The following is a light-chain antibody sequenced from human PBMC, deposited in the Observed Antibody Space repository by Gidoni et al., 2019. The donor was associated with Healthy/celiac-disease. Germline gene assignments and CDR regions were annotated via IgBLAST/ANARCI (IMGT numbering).Light chain of an antibody. V-gene: IGKV4-1*01. CDR2: WAS. J-gene: IGKJ2*04. CDR1: QSVLYSSNNKNY. CDR3: QQYYSTPCS. Sequence: DIVMTQSPHSLAGSLGERATINCKSSQSVLYSSNNKNYLAWYQQKPGQPPKLLIYWASTRESGVPDRFSGSGSGTDFTLTISSLQAEDVAVYYCQQYYSTPCSFGQGTKLEIK.